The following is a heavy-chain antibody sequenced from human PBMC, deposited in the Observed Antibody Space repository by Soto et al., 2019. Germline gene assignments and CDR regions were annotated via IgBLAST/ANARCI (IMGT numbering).Heavy chain of an antibody. CDR2: INAGNGNT. V-gene: IGHV1-3*01. CDR1: GYTFTSYA. CDR3: ARGSRSYYYDSSGYPTPGAFDT. Sequence: SVKVSCKASGYTFTSYAMHWVRQAPVQRLEWMGWINAGNGNTKYSQKFQGRVTITADESTSTAYMELSSLRSEETAVYYCARGSRSYYYDSSGYPTPGAFDTWGQGTMVTVSS. J-gene: IGHJ3*02. D-gene: IGHD3-22*01.